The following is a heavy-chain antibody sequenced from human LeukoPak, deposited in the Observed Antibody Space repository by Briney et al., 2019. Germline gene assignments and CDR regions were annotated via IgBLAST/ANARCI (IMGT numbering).Heavy chain of an antibody. D-gene: IGHD3-9*01. J-gene: IGHJ4*02. CDR3: ARAPLRYFDRPYYFDY. Sequence: PGGSLRLSCAASGFTFSSYEMNWVRQAPGKGLEWVSYISSSGSTIYYADSVKGRLTISRDNAKNSLYLQMNSLRAEDTAVYYCARAPLRYFDRPYYFDYWGQGTLVTVSS. CDR1: GFTFSSYE. V-gene: IGHV3-48*03. CDR2: ISSSGSTI.